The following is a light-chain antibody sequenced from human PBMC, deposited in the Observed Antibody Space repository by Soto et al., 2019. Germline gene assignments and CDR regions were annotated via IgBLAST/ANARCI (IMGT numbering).Light chain of an antibody. V-gene: IGKV1-39*01. CDR1: QSIGSH. CDR2: TAS. CDR3: QQSFSSPFT. Sequence: IQMTQSPSSLSASVGDRDSITCRASQSIGSHLNWYQQKAGKAPKVLIYTASSLKGGVPSRFSGSGSGTDFTLTIKSLQPEDFATYYCQQSFSSPFTFGPGTKVDIK. J-gene: IGKJ3*01.